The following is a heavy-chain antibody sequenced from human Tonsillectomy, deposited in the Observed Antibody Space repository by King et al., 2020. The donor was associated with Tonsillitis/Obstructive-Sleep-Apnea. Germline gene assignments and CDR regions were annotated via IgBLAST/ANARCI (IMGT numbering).Heavy chain of an antibody. CDR1: RYTFTGYY. Sequence: VQLVESGAEVKRPGASVQVSCKASRYTFTGYYLHWVRQAPGQGLEWMGRINPNSGGTNYAQKFHGRVTMTRDTSTSTAYMELSRLRSDDTAVYHCAREGIITMRRGHPLGHYGMDVWGQGTTVTVSS. D-gene: IGHD3-10*01. CDR2: INPNSGGT. V-gene: IGHV1-2*06. J-gene: IGHJ6*02. CDR3: AREGIITMRRGHPLGHYGMDV.